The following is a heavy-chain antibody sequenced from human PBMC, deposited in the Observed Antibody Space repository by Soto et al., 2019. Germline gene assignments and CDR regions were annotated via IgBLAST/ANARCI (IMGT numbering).Heavy chain of an antibody. CDR3: ARDISGDYDLWRGNPILGQ. D-gene: IGHD3-3*01. V-gene: IGHV1-2*02. CDR1: GYPFSNYY. J-gene: IGHJ4*02. CDR2: INPNSGGT. Sequence: ASVKVSCKTSGYPFSNYYIHWVREAPGQGPEWMGWINPNSGGTSYAQKFKGRVIMTRDMSMSTAYMDLSRLTSDDTAIYYCARDISGDYDLWRGNPILGQWGQGTLVTVS.